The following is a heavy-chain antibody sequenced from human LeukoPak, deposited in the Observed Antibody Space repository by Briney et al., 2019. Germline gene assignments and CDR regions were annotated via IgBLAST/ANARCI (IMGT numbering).Heavy chain of an antibody. D-gene: IGHD3-22*01. CDR2: IIPILGIA. J-gene: IGHJ4*02. Sequence: GASVKVSCKASGGTFSSYAISWVRQAPGQGLEWMGRIIPILGIANYAQKFQGRVTITADKSTSTAYMELSSLRSEDTAVYYCARARSDSSGYYYDYWGQGTLVTVSS. CDR3: ARARSDSSGYYYDY. CDR1: GGTFSSYA. V-gene: IGHV1-69*04.